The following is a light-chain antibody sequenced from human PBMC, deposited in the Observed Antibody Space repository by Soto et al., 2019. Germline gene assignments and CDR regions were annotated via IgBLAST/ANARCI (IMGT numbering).Light chain of an antibody. CDR3: SSYAGSSNV. V-gene: IGLV2-8*01. J-gene: IGLJ1*01. Sequence: QSVLTQPPSASGSPGHSVAISGTETSSDVGGYNYVSWYQQHPGKAPKLMIYEVNKRPSGVPDRFSGSKSGNTASMTVSGLQAEDEADYYCSSYAGSSNVFGTGTKVTVL. CDR2: EVN. CDR1: SSDVGGYNY.